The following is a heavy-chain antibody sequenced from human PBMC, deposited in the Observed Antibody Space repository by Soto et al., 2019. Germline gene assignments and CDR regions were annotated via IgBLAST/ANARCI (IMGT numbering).Heavy chain of an antibody. J-gene: IGHJ4*02. CDR1: GGTFSSYA. V-gene: IGHV1-69*13. Sequence: GASVKVSCKASGGTFSSYAISWVRQAPGQGLEWMGGIIPIFGTANYAQKFQGRVTITADESTSTAYVELSSLRSEDTAVYYCARVEYYDSSGYYYFDYWGQGTLVTVSS. CDR2: IIPIFGTA. CDR3: ARVEYYDSSGYYYFDY. D-gene: IGHD3-22*01.